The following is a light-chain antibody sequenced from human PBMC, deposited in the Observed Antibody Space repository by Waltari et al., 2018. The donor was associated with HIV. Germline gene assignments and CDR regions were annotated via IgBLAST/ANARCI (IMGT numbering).Light chain of an antibody. Sequence: QSALTQPPSASGSPGQSVTISCPGTSSDVGGFKYVSWYQQHPGKAPKLMIDEVSKRPSGVPDRFSGSKSGNTASLTVSGLQAEDEADYYCSSYAGSNIVFGGGTKLTVL. V-gene: IGLV2-8*01. CDR1: SSDVGGFKY. CDR2: EVS. J-gene: IGLJ2*01. CDR3: SSYAGSNIV.